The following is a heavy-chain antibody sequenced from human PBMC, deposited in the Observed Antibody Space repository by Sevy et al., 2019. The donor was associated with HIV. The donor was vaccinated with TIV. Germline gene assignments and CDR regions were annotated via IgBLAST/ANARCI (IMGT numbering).Heavy chain of an antibody. V-gene: IGHV3-21*01. D-gene: IGHD2-2*01. CDR2: VSSSSSYI. CDR3: ARDYVLPATIDYYYYGMDV. J-gene: IGHJ6*02. CDR1: GFNFRTYN. Sequence: WGSLRLSCAASGFNFRTYNMNWLRQAPGKGLEWVSAVSSSSSYIYYADSVKGRFTISRDNAKTSLYLQMNSLRAEDTAVYYCARDYVLPATIDYYYYGMDVWGQRTTVTVSS.